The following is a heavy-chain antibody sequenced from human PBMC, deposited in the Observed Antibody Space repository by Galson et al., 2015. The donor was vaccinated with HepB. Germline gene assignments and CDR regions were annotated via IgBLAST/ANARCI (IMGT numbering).Heavy chain of an antibody. Sequence: LSLTCAVYGESFSGYYWTWIRQPPGKGLEWIGEINHSGSTNYNPSLKSRVTMSVETSKNQFSLNLRSVTVADTAVYYCARALFSSGYYYGMDVWGQGTTVTVSS. CDR1: GESFSGYY. CDR2: INHSGST. CDR3: ARALFSSGYYYGMDV. J-gene: IGHJ6*02. D-gene: IGHD3-22*01. V-gene: IGHV4-34*01.